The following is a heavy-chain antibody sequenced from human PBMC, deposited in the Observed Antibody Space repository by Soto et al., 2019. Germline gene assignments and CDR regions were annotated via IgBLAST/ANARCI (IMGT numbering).Heavy chain of an antibody. D-gene: IGHD3-10*01. J-gene: IGHJ4*02. CDR1: GFTFSSYA. CDR2: ISGSGVST. V-gene: IGHV3-23*01. CDR3: AKTEPNDYYGSGSHNLLYKSDY. Sequence: GGSLRLSCAASGFTFSSYAMSWVRQAPGKGLEWVSAISGSGVSTYYADSVKGRFTISRDNSKNTLYLQMNSLRAEDTAVYYCAKTEPNDYYGSGSHNLLYKSDYWGPGPLLTLYS.